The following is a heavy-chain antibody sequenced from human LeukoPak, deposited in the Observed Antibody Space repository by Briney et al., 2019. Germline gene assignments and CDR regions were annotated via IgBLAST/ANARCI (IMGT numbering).Heavy chain of an antibody. J-gene: IGHJ4*02. CDR1: GFTFSSYG. CDR2: IWYDGSNK. CDR3: ARDQRITYYYDSSGYYYFDY. Sequence: PGRSLRLSCAASGFTFSSYGMHWVRQAPGKGLEWVAVIWYDGSNKCYADSVKGRFTISRDNSKNTLYLQMNSLRDEDTAVYYCARDQRITYYYDSSGYYYFDYWGQGTLVTVSS. D-gene: IGHD3-22*01. V-gene: IGHV3-33*01.